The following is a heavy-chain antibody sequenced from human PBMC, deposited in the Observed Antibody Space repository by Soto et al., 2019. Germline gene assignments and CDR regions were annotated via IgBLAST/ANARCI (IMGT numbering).Heavy chain of an antibody. CDR3: ARDPQAVGSGSHYYGMDV. V-gene: IGHV3-33*01. J-gene: IGHJ6*02. CDR1: GFTFSSYG. CDR2: IWYDGSNK. Sequence: QVQLVESGGGVVQPGRSLRLSCAASGFTFSSYGMHWVRQAPGKGLEWVAVIWYDGSNKYYADSVKGRFTISRDNSNNTLYLQMNSLRAEDTAVDYCARDPQAVGSGSHYYGMDVWGQGTTVTVSS. D-gene: IGHD3-10*01.